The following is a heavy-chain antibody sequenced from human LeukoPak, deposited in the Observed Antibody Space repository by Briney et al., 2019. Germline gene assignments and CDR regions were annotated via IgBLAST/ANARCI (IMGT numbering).Heavy chain of an antibody. CDR3: ARDRGPPEDSGIYYQYYFHY. V-gene: IGHV1-2*02. CDR2: INPNSGDT. CDR1: GYTFTGYY. D-gene: IGHD3-10*01. J-gene: IGHJ4*02. Sequence: ASVKVSCKASGYTFTGYYVHWMRQAPGQGLEWMGWINPNSGDTEYEQKFQGRVTMTRDTSIATAYMGMTRLAPDDTAVYYCARDRGPPEDSGIYYQYYFHYWGQGTLVTVSS.